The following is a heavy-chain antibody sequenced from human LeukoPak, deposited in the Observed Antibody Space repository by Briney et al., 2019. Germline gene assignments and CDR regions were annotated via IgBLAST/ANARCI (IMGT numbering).Heavy chain of an antibody. CDR2: VYPGDSDP. Sequence: RPGESLKISYKGSGXSFTSYWIGWVRQMPGKGLEWMGMVYPGDSDPRYSPSFQGQVTFSADKSISTARLHWSSLKASDTAMYYCATRGGGQMVRGIPDAFDIWGQGTMVTVSS. J-gene: IGHJ3*02. CDR3: ATRGGGQMVRGIPDAFDI. CDR1: GXSFTSYW. V-gene: IGHV5-51*01. D-gene: IGHD3-10*01.